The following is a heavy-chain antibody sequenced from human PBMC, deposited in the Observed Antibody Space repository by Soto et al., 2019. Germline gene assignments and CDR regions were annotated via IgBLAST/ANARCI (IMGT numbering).Heavy chain of an antibody. J-gene: IGHJ6*02. CDR3: TYGSGSYNYYYGMDV. Sequence: GGSLRLSCTTSGFSFGDYAMSWVRQTPGKGLEWLGFIRSKPYGGTTDYAASVKGRFIISRDDSKSIAYLQMNSLKTEDTAVYYCTYGSGSYNYYYGMDVWGQGTTVTVSS. CDR1: GFSFGDYA. V-gene: IGHV3-49*04. D-gene: IGHD3-10*01. CDR2: IRSKPYGGTT.